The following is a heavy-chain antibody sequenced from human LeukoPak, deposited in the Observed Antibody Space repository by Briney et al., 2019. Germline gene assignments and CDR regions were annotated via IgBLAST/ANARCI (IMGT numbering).Heavy chain of an antibody. CDR1: GGSISSYY. CDR2: IYYSGST. Sequence: SETLSLTCTVSGGSISSYYRSWIRQPPGKGLEWIGYIYYSGSTNYNPSLKSRVTISVDTSKNQFSLKLSSVTAADPAVYYCARVRNYYDSSAFDPWGQGTLVTVSS. CDR3: ARVRNYYDSSAFDP. V-gene: IGHV4-59*01. J-gene: IGHJ5*02. D-gene: IGHD3-22*01.